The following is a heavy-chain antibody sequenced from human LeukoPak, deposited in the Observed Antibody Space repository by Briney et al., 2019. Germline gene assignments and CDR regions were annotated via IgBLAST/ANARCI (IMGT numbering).Heavy chain of an antibody. Sequence: PSETLSLTCAVYGGSFNYYWSWIRQPPGKGLEWIGEINHSGITKYNPPLKSRVSISVDTSKNQFSLRLSSVTAADTAIYYCAKSLYCGDDCFWGPGTMVTVSS. J-gene: IGHJ3*01. CDR3: AKSLYCGDDCF. CDR1: GGSFNYY. CDR2: INHSGIT. V-gene: IGHV4-34*01. D-gene: IGHD2-21*02.